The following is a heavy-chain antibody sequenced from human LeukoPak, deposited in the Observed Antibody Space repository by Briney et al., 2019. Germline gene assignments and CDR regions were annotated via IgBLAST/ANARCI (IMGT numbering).Heavy chain of an antibody. CDR2: INSDASTT. D-gene: IGHD6-13*01. J-gene: IGHJ4*02. V-gene: IGHV3-74*01. Sequence: GGSLRPSCAASGFTFSSYWMHWVRQAPGKGLVWVSRINSDASTTNYADSVKGRFTISRDNAKNTLYLQMNSLRAEDTAVYYCARSSSWSYRHFDYWGQGTLVTVSS. CDR1: GFTFSSYW. CDR3: ARSSSWSYRHFDY.